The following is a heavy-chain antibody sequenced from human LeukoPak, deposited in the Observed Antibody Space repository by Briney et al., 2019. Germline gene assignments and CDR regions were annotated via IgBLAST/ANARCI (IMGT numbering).Heavy chain of an antibody. CDR2: ISSSSSYI. Sequence: PGGSLRLSCAASGFTFSSYSMNWVRQAPGKGLEWVSSISSSSSYIYYADSVKGRFTISRDNAKNSLYLQMNSLRAEDTAVYYCAREPRGPRAFDIWGQGTMVTVSS. CDR1: GFTFSSYS. D-gene: IGHD3/OR15-3a*01. V-gene: IGHV3-21*01. J-gene: IGHJ3*02. CDR3: AREPRGPRAFDI.